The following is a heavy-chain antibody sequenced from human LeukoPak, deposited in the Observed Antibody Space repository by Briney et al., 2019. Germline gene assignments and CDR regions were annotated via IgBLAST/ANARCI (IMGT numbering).Heavy chain of an antibody. CDR2: INYSENT. D-gene: IGHD2-2*01. CDR1: RGSVSSGGYS. V-gene: IGHV4-30-2*01. Sequence: SETLSLTCAVSRGSVSSGGYSWNWIRQPPGKGLEWIGYINYSENTYYNPSLKSRVTMSVDTSKDQFSLKLSSVTAADTAVYYCAKRIDIAVVPEAATHQAFDVWGQGTMVTVSS. J-gene: IGHJ3*01. CDR3: AKRIDIAVVPEAATHQAFDV.